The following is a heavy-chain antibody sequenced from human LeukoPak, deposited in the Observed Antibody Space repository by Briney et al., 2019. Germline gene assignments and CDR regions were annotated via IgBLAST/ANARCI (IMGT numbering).Heavy chain of an antibody. D-gene: IGHD3-22*01. CDR3: ARMPDYYDSSGYLDY. CDR1: GYTFTSYG. CDR2: ISAYNGNT. J-gene: IGHJ4*02. Sequence: ASVKVSCKASGYTFTSYGISWVRQAPGQGLEWMGWISAYNGNTNYAQKLQGRVTMTTDTSTSTAYMELRRLRSDDTAVYYCARMPDYYDSSGYLDYWGQGTLVTVSS. V-gene: IGHV1-18*01.